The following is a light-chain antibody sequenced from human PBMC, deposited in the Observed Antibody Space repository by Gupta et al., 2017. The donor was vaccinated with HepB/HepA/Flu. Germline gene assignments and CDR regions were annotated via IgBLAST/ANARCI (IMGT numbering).Light chain of an antibody. CDR3: QQYGSSPWT. Sequence: ELVLTHSPGTLSLSPGEGATLSCRATQSVSNKYLAWYQQKPGQAPRLLIYGAASRAAGIPDRFSGSGSGTEFTLTISRRESEDFAVYYCQQYGSSPWTFGQGTKVEIK. CDR1: QSVSNKY. J-gene: IGKJ1*01. CDR2: GAA. V-gene: IGKV3-20*01.